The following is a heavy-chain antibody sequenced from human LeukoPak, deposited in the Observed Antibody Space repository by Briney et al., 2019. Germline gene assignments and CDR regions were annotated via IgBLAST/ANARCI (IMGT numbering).Heavy chain of an antibody. CDR1: GFTFSDFA. CDR2: ISSNGIDP. J-gene: IGHJ6*02. CDR3: ARGHSIHNYHYGVDV. V-gene: IGHV3-64*01. D-gene: IGHD3-3*01. Sequence: PGGSLRLSCAASGFTFSDFAMHWVRQAPGKGLEYVSTISSNGIDPYYANSVKGRFTISRDNSKNTLYLQMGSLRAEDMAVYYCARGHSIHNYHYGVDVWGQGTTVTVSS.